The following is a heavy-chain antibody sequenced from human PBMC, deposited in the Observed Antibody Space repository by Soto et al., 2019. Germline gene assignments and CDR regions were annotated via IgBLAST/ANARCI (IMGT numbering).Heavy chain of an antibody. V-gene: IGHV3-21*01. CDR1: GFPFSTSN. CDR2: ISRSSTYI. J-gene: IGHJ5*02. D-gene: IGHD3-16*01. Sequence: GGSLRLSCVVSGFPFSTSNMNWVRQAPGKGLEWVSFISRSSTYIYYADSVKGRFTISRDDVVNSLFLQMNSLRAEDTAVYYCARGVLPISSTSWFDPWGQGTLVTVSS. CDR3: ARGVLPISSTSWFDP.